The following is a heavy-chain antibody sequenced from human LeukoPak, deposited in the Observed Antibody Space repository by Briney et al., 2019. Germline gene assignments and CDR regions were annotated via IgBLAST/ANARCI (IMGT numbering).Heavy chain of an antibody. D-gene: IGHD3-9*01. CDR1: GFTFDDYG. CDR2: INWNGGST. CDR3: ASDILTGYDYMDV. J-gene: IGHJ6*03. V-gene: IGHV3-20*04. Sequence: PGGSLRLSCAASGFTFDDYGMSWVRQAPGKGLEWVSGINWNGGSTGYADSVKGRFTISRDNAKNSLYLQMNSLRAEDTALYYCASDILTGYDYMDVWGKGTTVTVSS.